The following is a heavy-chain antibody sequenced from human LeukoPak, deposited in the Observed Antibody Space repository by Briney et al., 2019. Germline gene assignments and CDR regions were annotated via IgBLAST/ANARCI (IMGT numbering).Heavy chain of an antibody. Sequence: PSETLSLTCTVSGGSVSSGSYYWSWIRQPPGKGLEWIGYIYYSGSTNYNPSLKSRVTISVDTSKNQFSLKLSSVTAADTAVYYCARDLSLWLNAFDIWGQGTMVTVSS. CDR1: GGSVSSGSYY. V-gene: IGHV4-61*01. CDR3: ARDLSLWLNAFDI. CDR2: IYYSGST. D-gene: IGHD5-18*01. J-gene: IGHJ3*02.